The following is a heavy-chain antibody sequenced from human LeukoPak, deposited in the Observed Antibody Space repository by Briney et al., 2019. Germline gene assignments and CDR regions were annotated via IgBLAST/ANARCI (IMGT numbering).Heavy chain of an antibody. D-gene: IGHD6-13*01. CDR1: GGSFSGYY. CDR3: AGSSWVY. Sequence: SETLSLTCAVYGGSFSGYYWSWIRQPPGKGLEWIGEINHSGSTNYNPSLKSRVTISVDTSKNQFSLKLSSVTAADTAVYYCAGSSWVYWGQGTLVTVSS. J-gene: IGHJ4*02. CDR2: INHSGST. V-gene: IGHV4-34*01.